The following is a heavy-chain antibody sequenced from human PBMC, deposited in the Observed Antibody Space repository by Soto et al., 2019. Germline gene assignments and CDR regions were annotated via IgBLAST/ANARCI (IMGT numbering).Heavy chain of an antibody. D-gene: IGHD3-3*01. CDR1: GFTFSNYA. J-gene: IGHJ4*02. V-gene: IGHV3-30-3*01. Sequence: QVQLVESGGGVVQPGRSLRLSCAASGFTFSNYAMHWVRQAPGKGLEWVAILSYDGTSKWYGDSVKGRFTISRDTSKNTLFLQVNSLRAEDTAVYYCARQSGPTLDYWGQGTLVTASS. CDR2: LSYDGTSK. CDR3: ARQSGPTLDY.